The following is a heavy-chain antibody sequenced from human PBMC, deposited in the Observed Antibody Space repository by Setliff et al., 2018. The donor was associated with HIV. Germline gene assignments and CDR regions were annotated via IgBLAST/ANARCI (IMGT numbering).Heavy chain of an antibody. CDR3: ARDRSGIAVAAPDAFDV. J-gene: IGHJ3*01. Sequence: SVKVSCKASGGSFRNYAINWVRQAPGQGPEWMGGIIPLLGTPNYAHKFQGRVTITADKYSSTVYMELSSLRSEDSAVFYCARDRSGIAVAAPDAFDVWGQGTMVTV. V-gene: IGHV1-69*06. CDR1: GGSFRNYA. D-gene: IGHD6-19*01. CDR2: IIPLLGTP.